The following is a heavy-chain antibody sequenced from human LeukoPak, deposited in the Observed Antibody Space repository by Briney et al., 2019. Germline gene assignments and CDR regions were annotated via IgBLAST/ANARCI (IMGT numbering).Heavy chain of an antibody. CDR2: IYTSGST. J-gene: IGHJ5*02. V-gene: IGHV4-4*07. CDR3: ARVWRESPDWFDP. CDR1: GGSISSYY. D-gene: IGHD2-21*01. Sequence: PSETLSLTCNVSGGSISSYYWSWIRQPAGKELEWIGRIYTSGSTNYNPSLKSRVTMSVDTSKNQFSLKLSSVTAADTAVYYCARVWRESPDWFDPWGQGTLVTVSS.